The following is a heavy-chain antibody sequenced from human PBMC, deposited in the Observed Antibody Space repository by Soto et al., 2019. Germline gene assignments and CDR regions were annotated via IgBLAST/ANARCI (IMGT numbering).Heavy chain of an antibody. Sequence: SETLSLTCAVSGSSISGFYWGWVRQPPGKGLEWIGSIFHSGNSYYNPSLKSRVILSVDTSKNQFSLNLTAAIAADTAVYYCAREDDGMDVWGQGTPVTVSS. J-gene: IGHJ6*02. CDR3: AREDDGMDV. V-gene: IGHV4-38-2*02. CDR2: IFHSGNS. CDR1: GSSISGFY.